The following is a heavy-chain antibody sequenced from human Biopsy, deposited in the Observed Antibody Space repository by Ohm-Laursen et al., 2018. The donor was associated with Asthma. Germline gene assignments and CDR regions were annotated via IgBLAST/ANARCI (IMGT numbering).Heavy chain of an antibody. D-gene: IGHD3-22*01. Sequence: SLRLSCAASGFSFDDCAMHWVRQAPGKGLEWASSISWNSGNIDYAVSVKGRFTIPRDNAKNSLYLQMQSLRPEDTAFYYCANSADYYDSTDYLDFWGRGTLVTVSS. CDR1: GFSFDDCA. J-gene: IGHJ4*01. CDR2: ISWNSGNI. V-gene: IGHV3-9*01. CDR3: ANSADYYDSTDYLDF.